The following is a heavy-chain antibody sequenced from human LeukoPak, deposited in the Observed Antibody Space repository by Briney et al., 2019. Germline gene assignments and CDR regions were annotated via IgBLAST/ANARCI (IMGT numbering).Heavy chain of an antibody. V-gene: IGHV4-59*01. CDR2: IYYSGST. J-gene: IGHJ4*02. D-gene: IGHD6-19*01. Sequence: SETLSLTCTVSGGSISSYYWSWIRQPPGKGLGWIGYIYYSGSTNYNPSLKSRVTISVDTSKNQFSLKLSSVTAADTAVYYCARADVAGTPLDYWGQGTLVTVSS. CDR3: ARADVAGTPLDY. CDR1: GGSISSYY.